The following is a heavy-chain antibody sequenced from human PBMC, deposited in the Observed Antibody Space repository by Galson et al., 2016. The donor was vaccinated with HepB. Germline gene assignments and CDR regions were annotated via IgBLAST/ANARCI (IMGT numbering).Heavy chain of an antibody. CDR1: GGSVSSGSYY. CDR3: ARQIVVVVAATRGVDWFDP. J-gene: IGHJ5*02. V-gene: IGHV4-61*01. Sequence: ETLSLTCTVSGGSVSSGSYYWSWVRQPPGKGLEWIGEIYHSGSTNYNPSLQSRVTISVDKSKNQFSLNLSPVTAADTAVYYCARQIVVVVAATRGVDWFDPWGQGTLVTVSS. CDR2: IYHSGST. D-gene: IGHD2-15*01.